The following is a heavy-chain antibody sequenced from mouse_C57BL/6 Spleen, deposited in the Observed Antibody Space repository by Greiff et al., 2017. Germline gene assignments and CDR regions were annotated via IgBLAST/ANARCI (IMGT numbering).Heavy chain of an antibody. Sequence: EVQLQESGPGMVKPSQSLSLTCTVTGYSITSGYDWHWIRHFPGNKLEWMGYISYSGSTNYNPSLKSRISITHDTSKNHFFLKLNSVTTEDTATYYCARAGDYDGFSYWYFDVWGTGTTVTVSS. CDR2: ISYSGST. J-gene: IGHJ1*03. CDR3: ARAGDYDGFSYWYFDV. V-gene: IGHV3-1*01. CDR1: GYSITSGYD. D-gene: IGHD2-4*01.